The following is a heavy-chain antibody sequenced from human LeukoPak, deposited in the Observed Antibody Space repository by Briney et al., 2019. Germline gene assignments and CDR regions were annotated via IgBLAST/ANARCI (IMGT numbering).Heavy chain of an antibody. D-gene: IGHD5-18*01. V-gene: IGHV3-21*01. CDR1: GFTFSSYY. Sequence: PGGSLRLSCAGSGFTFSSYYMNWVRQAPGKGLEWVSSITTSSSYIYYADSVKGRFTIARDNAKNSLYLQMNSLRAEDTAVYYCARDLGGYSYGSHLDYWGQGTLVTVSS. CDR2: ITTSSSYI. J-gene: IGHJ4*02. CDR3: ARDLGGYSYGSHLDY.